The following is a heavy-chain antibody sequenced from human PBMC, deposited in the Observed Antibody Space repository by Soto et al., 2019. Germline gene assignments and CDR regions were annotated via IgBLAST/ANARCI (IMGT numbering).Heavy chain of an antibody. Sequence: SETLSLTCAVYGGSFSGYYWSWIRQPPGKGLEWIGEINHSGSTNYNPSLKSRVTISVDTSKNQFSLKLSSVTAADTAVYYCASPLSGGYYYYGMDVWGQGTTVTVSS. CDR3: ASPLSGGYYYYGMDV. V-gene: IGHV4-34*01. CDR2: INHSGST. D-gene: IGHD1-26*01. CDR1: GGSFSGYY. J-gene: IGHJ6*02.